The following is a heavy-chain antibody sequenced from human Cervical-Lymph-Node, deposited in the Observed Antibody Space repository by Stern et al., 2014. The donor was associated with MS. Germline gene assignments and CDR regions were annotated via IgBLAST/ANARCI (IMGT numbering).Heavy chain of an antibody. D-gene: IGHD4-17*01. CDR2: INWHGVSA. CDR1: GFNFDDHA. J-gene: IGHJ4*02. V-gene: IGHV3-20*01. Sequence: VQLVESGGGVVRPGGSLRLSCAASGFNFDDHAMTWVRQAPGKGLEWVSGINWHGVSAGHADSVKCLFTISRDNAKNSLYLQMDSLRGENAAVYRCARVRKSDYGASYFDFWGQGTLVTVSS. CDR3: ARVRKSDYGASYFDF.